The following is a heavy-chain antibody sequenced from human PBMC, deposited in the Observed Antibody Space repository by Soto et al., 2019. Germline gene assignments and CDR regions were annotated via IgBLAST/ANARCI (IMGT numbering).Heavy chain of an antibody. CDR1: GGSISSGGYY. V-gene: IGHV4-31*03. Sequence: QVQLQESGPGLVKPSQTLSLTCTVSGGSISSGGYYWSWIRQHPGKGLEWIGYIYYSGSTYYNPSLKSRVTISVDTSKNQFSLKLSSVTAADTAVYYCARDEAYCSGFTRYGMDVWGQGTTVTVSS. CDR2: IYYSGST. CDR3: ARDEAYCSGFTRYGMDV. J-gene: IGHJ6*02. D-gene: IGHD6-19*01.